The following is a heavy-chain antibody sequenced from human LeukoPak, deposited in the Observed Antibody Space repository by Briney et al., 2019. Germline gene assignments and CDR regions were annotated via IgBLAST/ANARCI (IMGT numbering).Heavy chain of an antibody. CDR2: INPNSGGT. J-gene: IGHJ6*02. Sequence: GASVKVSRKASGYTFTGYYMHWVRQAPGQGLEWMGWINPNSGGTNYAQKFQGRVTMTRDTSISAAYMELSRLRSDDTAVYYCARSYGSGSYGYYYGMDAWGQGTTVTVSS. D-gene: IGHD3-10*01. CDR1: GYTFTGYY. CDR3: ARSYGSGSYGYYYGMDA. V-gene: IGHV1-2*02.